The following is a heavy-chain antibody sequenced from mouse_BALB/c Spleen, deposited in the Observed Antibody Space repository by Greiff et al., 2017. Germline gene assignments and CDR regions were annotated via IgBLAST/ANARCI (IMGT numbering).Heavy chain of an antibody. CDR1: GFTFSDYY. V-gene: IGHV5-4*02. CDR3: ARDGYRYDEEGTWFAY. D-gene: IGHD2-14*01. J-gene: IGHJ3*01. CDR2: ISDGGSYT. Sequence: EVQGVESGGGLVKPGGSLKLSCAASGFTFSDYYMYWVRQTPEKRLEWVATISDGGSYTYYPDSVKGRFTISRDNAKNNLYLQMSSLKSEDTAMYYCARDGYRYDEEGTWFAYWGQGTLVTVSA.